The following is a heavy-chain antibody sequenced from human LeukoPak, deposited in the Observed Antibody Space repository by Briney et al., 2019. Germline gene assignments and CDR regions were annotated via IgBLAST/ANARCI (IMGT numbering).Heavy chain of an antibody. V-gene: IGHV6-1*01. J-gene: IGHJ6*03. CDR3: ARDINYDFWSGYSAYYYYYMDV. Sequence: SQTLSLTCAISGDSVSSNSAAWNWIRQSPSRGLEWLGRTYYRSKWYNDYAVSVKSRITINPDTSKNQFSLQLNSVTPEDTAVYYCARDINYDFWSGYSAYYYYYMDVWGKGTTVTVFS. CDR2: TYYRSKWYN. CDR1: GDSVSSNSAA. D-gene: IGHD3-3*01.